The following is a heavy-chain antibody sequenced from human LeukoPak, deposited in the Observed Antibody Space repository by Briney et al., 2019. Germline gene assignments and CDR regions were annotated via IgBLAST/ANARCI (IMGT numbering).Heavy chain of an antibody. CDR1: GFTVSSIY. CDR2: IYSGGST. D-gene: IGHD6-19*01. Sequence: GSLRLSCAASGFTVSSIYMSWVRQAPGKGLEWVSVIYSGGSTYYADSVKGRFTISRDNSKNTLYLQMNSLRAEDTAVYYCARGIAVAGTFDYWGQGTLVTVSS. CDR3: ARGIAVAGTFDY. V-gene: IGHV3-53*01. J-gene: IGHJ4*02.